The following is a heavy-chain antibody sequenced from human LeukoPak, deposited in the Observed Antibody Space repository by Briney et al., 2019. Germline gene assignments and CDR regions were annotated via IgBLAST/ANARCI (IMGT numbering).Heavy chain of an antibody. J-gene: IGHJ4*02. CDR3: ARARPPGHPPFFDY. V-gene: IGHV4-61*02. CDR1: GGSISSGSYY. D-gene: IGHD7-27*01. CDR2: IYTSGST. Sequence: SQPLSLPCTVSGGSISSGSYYWRWILQPAGKGLEWIGRIYTSGSTHYNPSLTSQVTISVDTSKNQFSLKLSSLPAADTAVYYCARARPPGHPPFFDYRGQGTLVTVSS.